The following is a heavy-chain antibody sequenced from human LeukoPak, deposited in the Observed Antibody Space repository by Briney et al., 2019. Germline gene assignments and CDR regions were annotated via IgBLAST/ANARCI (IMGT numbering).Heavy chain of an antibody. J-gene: IGHJ6*02. V-gene: IGHV3-11*01. CDR1: GFTFSDYY. D-gene: IGHD5-12*01. CDR3: ARDRRGYSGYDWYYYYGMDV. CDR2: ISSSGSTI. Sequence: GGSLRLSCAAFGFTFSDYYMSWIRQAPGKGLEWVSYISSSGSTIYYADSVKGRFTISRDNAKNSLYLQMNSLRAEDTAVYYCARDRRGYSGYDWYYYYGMDVWGQGTTVTVSS.